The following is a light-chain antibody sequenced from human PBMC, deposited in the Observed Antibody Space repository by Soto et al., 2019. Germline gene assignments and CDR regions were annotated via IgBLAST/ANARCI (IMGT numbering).Light chain of an antibody. CDR3: QQYNLWPDT. Sequence: DIQLTQSPSLLSASVGDRVTITCRASHDISTYLAWYQQKPGKAPKLMIYEASTLQSGVPSRFSGSGSGTEFTLTISGLLPEDFATYHCQQYNLWPDTFGQGTRL. CDR2: EAS. CDR1: HDISTY. V-gene: IGKV1-9*01. J-gene: IGKJ5*01.